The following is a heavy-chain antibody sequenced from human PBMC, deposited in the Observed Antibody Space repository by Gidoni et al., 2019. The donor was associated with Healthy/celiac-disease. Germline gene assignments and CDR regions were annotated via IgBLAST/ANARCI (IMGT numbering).Heavy chain of an antibody. J-gene: IGHJ6*02. CDR2: IYTSGST. V-gene: IGHV4-61*02. Sequence: QVQLQESGPGLVKPSQTLSLTCTVSGGSISSGSYYWSWIRQPAGKGLEWIGRIYTSGSTNYNPSLKSRVTISVATSKNQFSLKLSSVTAADTAVYYCTRDQGVAAKGPRRYYYGMDVWGQGTTVTVSS. CDR1: GGSISSGSYY. D-gene: IGHD6-25*01. CDR3: TRDQGVAAKGPRRYYYGMDV.